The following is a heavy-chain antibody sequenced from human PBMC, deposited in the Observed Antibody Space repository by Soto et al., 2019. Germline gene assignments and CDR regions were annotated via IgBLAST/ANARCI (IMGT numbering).Heavy chain of an antibody. J-gene: IGHJ4*02. D-gene: IGHD5-12*01. V-gene: IGHV3-30*18. CDR3: AKDAWGAYGHFDY. CDR2: ISYDGSNK. CDR1: GFTFSSYG. Sequence: PGGSLRLSCAASGFTFSSYGMHWVRQAPGKGLEWVAVISYDGSNKYYADSVKGRFTISRDNSKNTLYLQMNSLRAEDTAVYYCAKDAWGAYGHFDYWGQGTLVTVSS.